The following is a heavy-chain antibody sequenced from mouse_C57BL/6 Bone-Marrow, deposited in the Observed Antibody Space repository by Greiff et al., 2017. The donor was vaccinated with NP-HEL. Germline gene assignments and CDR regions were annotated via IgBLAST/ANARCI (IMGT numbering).Heavy chain of an antibody. CDR2: INPSNGGT. J-gene: IGHJ4*01. CDR3: ARWLLPLYYYAMDY. CDR1: GYTFTSYW. D-gene: IGHD2-3*01. V-gene: IGHV1-53*01. Sequence: QVQLQQPGTELVKPGTSVKLSCKSSGYTFTSYWMHWVKQRPGQGLEWIGNINPSNGGTKYNQKFKDKATLTADKSSSTAYMQLSSLTYEDSAVYYCARWLLPLYYYAMDYWGQGTSVTVSS.